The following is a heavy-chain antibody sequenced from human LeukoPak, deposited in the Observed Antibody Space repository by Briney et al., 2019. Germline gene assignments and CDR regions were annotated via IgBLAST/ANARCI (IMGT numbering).Heavy chain of an antibody. CDR1: GLTVSSSY. J-gene: IGHJ4*02. Sequence: PGGSLRLSCAASGLTVSSSYMSWVRQAPGKGLEWVSSISSGSGYIYYADSVKGRFTISRDNAKTSLYLQMNSLRAEDTAVYYCARDGEGTSLSFFDYWGLGALVTVSA. CDR3: ARDGEGTSLSFFDY. D-gene: IGHD3-10*01. V-gene: IGHV3-21*01. CDR2: ISSGSGYI.